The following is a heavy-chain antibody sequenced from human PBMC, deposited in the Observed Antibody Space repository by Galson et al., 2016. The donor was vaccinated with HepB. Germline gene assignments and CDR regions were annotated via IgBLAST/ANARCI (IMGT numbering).Heavy chain of an antibody. J-gene: IGHJ2*01. V-gene: IGHV1-3*01. CDR3: ARGRGWGGGDSLYFDL. CDR1: GYTFTSYL. CDR2: INAANGNT. Sequence: SVKVSCKASGYTFTSYLMFWVRQAPGQRLEWMGWINAANGNTKYSQRFQGRVTITRDTSASTAYMELSTLRSEDTAVYYCARGRGWGGGDSLYFDLWGRGTLVTVSS. D-gene: IGHD2-21*02.